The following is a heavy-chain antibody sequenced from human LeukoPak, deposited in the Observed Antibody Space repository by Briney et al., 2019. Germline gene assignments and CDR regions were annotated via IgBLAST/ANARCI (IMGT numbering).Heavy chain of an antibody. CDR3: ARDDSSGYLDAFDI. J-gene: IGHJ3*02. Sequence: GGSLRLSCAASGFTFSSYWMRWVRQAPGKGLVWVSRINSDGSSTSYADSVKGRFTISRDNAKNTLYLQMNSLRAEDTAVYYCARDDSSGYLDAFDIWGQGTMVTVSS. CDR1: GFTFSSYW. V-gene: IGHV3-74*01. D-gene: IGHD3-22*01. CDR2: INSDGSST.